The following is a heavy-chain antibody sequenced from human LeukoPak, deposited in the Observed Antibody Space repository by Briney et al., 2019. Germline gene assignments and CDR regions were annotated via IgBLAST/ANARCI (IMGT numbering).Heavy chain of an antibody. J-gene: IGHJ6*02. Sequence: PGGSLRLSCAASGFTLSSYSMNWVRQAPGKGLEWVSSISSSSSYIYYADSVKGRFTISRDNAKNSLYLQMNSLRAEDTAVYYCARDLGSGWHENYYYGMDVWGQGTTVTVSS. CDR1: GFTLSSYS. CDR2: ISSSSSYI. D-gene: IGHD6-19*01. V-gene: IGHV3-21*01. CDR3: ARDLGSGWHENYYYGMDV.